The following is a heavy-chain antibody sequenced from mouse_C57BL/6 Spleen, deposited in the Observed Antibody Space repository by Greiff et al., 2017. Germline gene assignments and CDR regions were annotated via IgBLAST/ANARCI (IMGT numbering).Heavy chain of an antibody. J-gene: IGHJ2*01. D-gene: IGHD1-1*01. CDR1: GYTFTSYT. CDR2: INPSSGYT. Sequence: VQLQQSGAELARPGASVKMSCKASGYTFTSYTMHWVKQRPGQGLEWIGYINPSSGYTKYNQKFKDKATLTADKSSSTAYMQLSSLTSEDSAVYYCARGPTVVAFDYWGQGTTLTVSS. CDR3: ARGPTVVAFDY. V-gene: IGHV1-4*01.